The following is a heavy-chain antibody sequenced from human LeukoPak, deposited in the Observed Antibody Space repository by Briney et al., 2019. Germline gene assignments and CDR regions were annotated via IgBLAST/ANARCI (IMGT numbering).Heavy chain of an antibody. J-gene: IGHJ4*02. CDR3: ARDRDLTFDY. Sequence: GGSLRLSCTSSGFTFRYYAISWVRQAPGKGLEWVSSTSGTGDTTYYADSVKGRFTISRDNSKNTLYLQMNSLRAEDTAVYYCARDRDLTFDYWGQGTLVTVSS. V-gene: IGHV3-23*01. D-gene: IGHD3-10*01. CDR1: GFTFRYYA. CDR2: TSGTGDTT.